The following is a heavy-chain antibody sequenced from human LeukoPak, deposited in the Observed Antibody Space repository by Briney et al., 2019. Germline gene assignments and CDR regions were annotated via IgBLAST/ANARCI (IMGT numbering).Heavy chain of an antibody. V-gene: IGHV4-34*01. D-gene: IGHD6-19*01. CDR1: GGSFSGYY. CDR2: INHSGST. J-gene: IGHJ4*02. Sequence: SETLSLTCAVYGGSFSGYYWSWIRQPPGKGLEWIGEINHSGSTNYNPSLKSRVTISVDTSKNQFSLKLSSVTAADTAVYYCASSGWYQHFDYWGQGTLVTVSS. CDR3: ASSGWYQHFDY.